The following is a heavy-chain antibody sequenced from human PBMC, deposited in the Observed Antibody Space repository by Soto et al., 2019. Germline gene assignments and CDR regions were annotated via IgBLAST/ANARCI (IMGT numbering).Heavy chain of an antibody. J-gene: IGHJ4*02. CDR1: GFTFSDHY. CDR3: ARVEMSGSYGLDY. Sequence: EVQLMESGGGLVQPGGSLRLSCAASGFTFSDHYMDWVRQAPGRGLAWVGRTRNKANSYTTEYAASVKGRFTISRDDSKNSLYLQMNSLKTEDTAVYYCARVEMSGSYGLDYWGQGTLVTVSS. CDR2: TRNKANSYTT. V-gene: IGHV3-72*01. D-gene: IGHD1-26*01.